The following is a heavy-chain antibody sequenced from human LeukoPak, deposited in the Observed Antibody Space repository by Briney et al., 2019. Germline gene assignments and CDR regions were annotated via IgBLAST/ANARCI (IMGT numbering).Heavy chain of an antibody. CDR1: GFTFSSFS. J-gene: IGHJ4*02. CDR3: ARMNYVSSGWGAPFDY. D-gene: IGHD1-7*01. CDR2: IRSSGTGT. V-gene: IGHV3-48*04. Sequence: GGSLRLSCAASGFTFSSFSMNWVRQAPGKGLEWVSYIRSSGTGTGYTGSVKGRFTISRDNAKNSLYLQMNSLRAEDTAVYYCARMNYVSSGWGAPFDYRGQGTLVTVSS.